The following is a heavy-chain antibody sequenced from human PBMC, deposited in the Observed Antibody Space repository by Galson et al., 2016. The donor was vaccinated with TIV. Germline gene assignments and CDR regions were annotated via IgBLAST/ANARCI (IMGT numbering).Heavy chain of an antibody. CDR2: VYDNGNA. CDR3: ARERTPPGPDNDTWFDP. V-gene: IGHV4-39*07. J-gene: IGHJ5*02. Sequence: ETLSLTCIVSGGSIITKSYYWGWIRQPPGKGLEWIGIVYDNGNAYYNPSLKSRVAISVDTSKNQFSLKLNSVTAPDTAVYYCARERTPPGPDNDTWFDPWGHGILVTVSS. CDR1: GGSIITKSYY. D-gene: IGHD3-22*01.